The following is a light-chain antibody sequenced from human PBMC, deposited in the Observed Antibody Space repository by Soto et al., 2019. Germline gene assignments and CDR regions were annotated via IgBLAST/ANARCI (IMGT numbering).Light chain of an antibody. CDR2: EVS. Sequence: QSVLTQPPSASGSPGQSVTISCTGTSSDVGGYNYVSWYQQHPGKAPKLIISEVSKRPSGDPDRFSGSKSGNTASLTVSGLQAEDEADYYCTSHAGSNTYVFGTGTKVTVL. CDR3: TSHAGSNTYV. J-gene: IGLJ1*01. V-gene: IGLV2-8*01. CDR1: SSDVGGYNY.